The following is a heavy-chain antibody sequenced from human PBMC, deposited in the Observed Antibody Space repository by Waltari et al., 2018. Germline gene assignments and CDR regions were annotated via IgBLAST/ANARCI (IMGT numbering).Heavy chain of an antibody. CDR2: IYSGGST. D-gene: IGHD3-10*01. V-gene: IGHV3-53*01. J-gene: IGHJ6*02. CDR3: ARSDGSGSYLYYGMDV. Sequence: EVQLVESGGGLIQPGGSVRLSCAAAGFTVRSNCMSWVRQAPGKGLEWVSVIYSGGSTYYADSVKGRFTISRDNSKNTLYLQMNSLRAEDTAVYYCARSDGSGSYLYYGMDVWGQGTTVTVSS. CDR1: GFTVRSNC.